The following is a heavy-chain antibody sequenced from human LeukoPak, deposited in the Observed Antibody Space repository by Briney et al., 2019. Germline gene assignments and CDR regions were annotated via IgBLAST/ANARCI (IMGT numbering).Heavy chain of an antibody. V-gene: IGHV3-7*01. CDR2: IKQDGSEE. D-gene: IGHD5-18*01. CDR1: GFPFSNYW. J-gene: IGHJ6*02. CDR3: AREVIQLWPYYYYYGMDV. Sequence: TGGSLRLSCATSGFPFSNYWMNWVRQAPGKGLEWVANIKQDGSEEFYVDSVKGRFTVSRDNAKNSLYLQMNSLRAEDTAVYYCAREVIQLWPYYYYYGMDVWGQGTTVTVSS.